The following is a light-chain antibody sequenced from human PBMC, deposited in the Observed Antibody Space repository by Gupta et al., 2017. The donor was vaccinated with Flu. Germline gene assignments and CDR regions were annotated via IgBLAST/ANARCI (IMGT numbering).Light chain of an antibody. CDR2: DNN. V-gene: IGLV1-51*01. J-gene: IGLJ3*02. CDR1: NTNMGAND. CDR3: GTWDHSLNNGRV. Sequence: QSVLTQPPSVSAAPGHKVTISCSGSNTNMGANDESWYHQRPETAPKLLIYDNNKRPAGMPDRFSGSRSGTSATVGITGLQTGDEADYYYGTWDHSLNNGRVFGGGTKLTVL.